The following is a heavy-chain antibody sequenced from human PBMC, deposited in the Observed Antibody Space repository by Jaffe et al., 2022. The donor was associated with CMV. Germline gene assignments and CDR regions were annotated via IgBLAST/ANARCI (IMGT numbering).Heavy chain of an antibody. V-gene: IGHV1-2*02. J-gene: IGHJ5*02. Sequence: QVQLVQSGAEVKKPGASVKVSCKASGYTFTGYYMHWVRQAPGQGLEWMGWINPNSGGTNYAQKFQGRVTMTRDTSISTAYMELSRLRSDDTAVYYCARDRQRYNWNYGGLSGFDPWGQGTLVTVSS. CDR1: GYTFTGYY. CDR3: ARDRQRYNWNYGGLSGFDP. D-gene: IGHD1-7*01. CDR2: INPNSGGT.